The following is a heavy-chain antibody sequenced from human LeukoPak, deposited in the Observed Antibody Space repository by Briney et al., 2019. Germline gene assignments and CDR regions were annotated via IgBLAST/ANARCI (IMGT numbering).Heavy chain of an antibody. CDR2: INHSGST. CDR1: GGSFSGYY. V-gene: IGHV4-34*01. Sequence: SETLSLTCAVYGGSFSGYYRSWIRQPPGKGLEWIGEINHSGSTNYNPSLKSRVTISVDTSKIQFSLKLSSVTAADTAVYYCARVVGRVTFDYWGQGTLVTVSS. D-gene: IGHD2-21*02. J-gene: IGHJ4*02. CDR3: ARVVGRVTFDY.